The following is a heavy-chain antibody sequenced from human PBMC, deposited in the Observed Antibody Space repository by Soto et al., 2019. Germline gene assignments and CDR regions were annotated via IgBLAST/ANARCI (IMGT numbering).Heavy chain of an antibody. D-gene: IGHD2-2*01. V-gene: IGHV1-2*02. Sequence: ASVKVSCKASGYTFTGYYMNWVRQAPGQGLEWMGWINPNSGGTNYAQKFQGRVTMTRDTSISTAYMELSRLRSDDTAVYYCARVLGPAAMSWFAPWGQGTLVTVSS. CDR3: ARVLGPAAMSWFAP. CDR1: GYTFTGYY. J-gene: IGHJ5*02. CDR2: INPNSGGT.